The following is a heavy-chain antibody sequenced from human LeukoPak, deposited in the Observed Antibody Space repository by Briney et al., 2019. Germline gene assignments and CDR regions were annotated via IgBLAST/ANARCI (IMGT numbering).Heavy chain of an antibody. Sequence: GGSLRLSCAASGFTFSSYWMSWVRQAPGKGLEWVANINQGGSDRYYVDSVKGRFTISRDNANNLLYLQMNSLRGEDTAVYYCARDRSRAEDDWGQGTLVTVSS. CDR1: GFTFSSYW. V-gene: IGHV3-7*01. CDR3: ARDRSRAEDD. J-gene: IGHJ4*02. D-gene: IGHD1-14*01. CDR2: INQGGSDR.